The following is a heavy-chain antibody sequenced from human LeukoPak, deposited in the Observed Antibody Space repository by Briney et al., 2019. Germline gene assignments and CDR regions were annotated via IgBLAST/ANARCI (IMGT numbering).Heavy chain of an antibody. J-gene: IGHJ4*02. CDR3: ARHPRGPYYDYVWGSYRSSWLDY. V-gene: IGHV4-61*02. CDR2: IYTSGST. Sequence: PSETLSLTCTVSGGSISSGSYYWSWIRQPAGKGLEWIRRIYTSGSTNYNPSLKSRVTISVDTSKNQFSLKLSSVTAADTAVYYCARHPRGPYYDYVWGSYRSSWLDYWGQGTLVTVSS. CDR1: GGSISSGSYY. D-gene: IGHD3-16*02.